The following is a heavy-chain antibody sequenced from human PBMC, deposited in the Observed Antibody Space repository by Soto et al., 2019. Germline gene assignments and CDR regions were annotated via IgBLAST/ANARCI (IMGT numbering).Heavy chain of an antibody. D-gene: IGHD1-26*01. V-gene: IGHV3-33*01. Sequence: GGSLRLSCAMSGFTFSNYGTHWVRQSPGKGLEWVALIWYDGSNKYYADSVKGRFTISRDNSKNTLYLQMNSLRGEDTAVYYCARDLGDSHGSPFDYWGQRTLVTVSS. CDR2: IWYDGSNK. CDR3: ARDLGDSHGSPFDY. J-gene: IGHJ4*02. CDR1: GFTFSNYG.